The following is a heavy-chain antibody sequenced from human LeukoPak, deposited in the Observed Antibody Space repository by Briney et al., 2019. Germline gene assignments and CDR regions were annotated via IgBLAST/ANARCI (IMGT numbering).Heavy chain of an antibody. D-gene: IGHD4-17*01. V-gene: IGHV3-21*01. CDR2: ISSSSSYI. CDR1: GFTFSSYS. CDR3: ASAYDYGDYYFDY. Sequence: GGSLRLSCAASGFTFSSYSMNWVRQAPGKGLEWVSSISSSSSYIYYADSVKGRFTISRDNAKNSLHLQMNSLRAEDTAVYYCASAYDYGDYYFDYWGQGTLVTVSS. J-gene: IGHJ4*02.